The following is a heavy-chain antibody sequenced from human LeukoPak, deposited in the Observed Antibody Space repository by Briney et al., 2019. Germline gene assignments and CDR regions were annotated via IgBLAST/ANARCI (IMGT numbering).Heavy chain of an antibody. D-gene: IGHD5-18*01. J-gene: IGHJ5*02. Sequence: GGSLRLSCAVSGFTFSSYSMNWVRQAPGKGLEWVSSISSSSSYIYYADSVKGRFTISRDNAKNSLYLQMNSLRAEDTAVYYCARDVGTAMVFDPWGQGTLVTVSS. CDR2: ISSSSSYI. CDR1: GFTFSSYS. CDR3: ARDVGTAMVFDP. V-gene: IGHV3-21*01.